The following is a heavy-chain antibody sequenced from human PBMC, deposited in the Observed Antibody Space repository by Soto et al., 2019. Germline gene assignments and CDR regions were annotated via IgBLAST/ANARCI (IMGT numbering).Heavy chain of an antibody. Sequence: QVKLVQSGAEVKKPGASVKVSCKASGYTFTSYDINWVRQATGQGLEWMGWMNPNSGNTGYPQKFQGRGTMTRNTSISTAYMELSSLRSEDTAVYYCARLQLASGWDSEDYWGQGTLVTVSS. CDR2: MNPNSGNT. J-gene: IGHJ4*02. CDR3: ARLQLASGWDSEDY. CDR1: GYTFTSYD. V-gene: IGHV1-8*01. D-gene: IGHD6-19*01.